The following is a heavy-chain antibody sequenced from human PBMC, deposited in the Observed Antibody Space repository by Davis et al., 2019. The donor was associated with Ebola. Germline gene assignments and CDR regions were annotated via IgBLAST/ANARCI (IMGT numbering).Heavy chain of an antibody. CDR2: IYYSGST. Sequence: SETLSLTCTVSGGSISSSSYYWGWIRQPPGKGLEWIGSIYYSGSTNYNPSLKSRVTISVDTSKNQFSLKLSSVTAADTAVYYCAREAETIFGVVIRRHWFDPWGQGTLVTVSS. D-gene: IGHD3-3*01. V-gene: IGHV4-39*07. CDR1: GGSISSSSYY. CDR3: AREAETIFGVVIRRHWFDP. J-gene: IGHJ5*02.